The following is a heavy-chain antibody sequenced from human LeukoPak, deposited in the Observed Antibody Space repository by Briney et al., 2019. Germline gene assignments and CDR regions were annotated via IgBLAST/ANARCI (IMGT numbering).Heavy chain of an antibody. V-gene: IGHV3-30*04. CDR3: ARGLEEQWLTTDY. CDR1: GFTFSSYA. Sequence: GRSLRLSCAASGFTFSSYAMHWVRQAPGKGLEWVAVISYDERNKYDADSVKGRFTISRDNSKNTLFLQMNSLRADDTAVYYRARGLEEQWLTTDYWGQGTLVTVSS. CDR2: ISYDERNK. D-gene: IGHD6-19*01. J-gene: IGHJ4*02.